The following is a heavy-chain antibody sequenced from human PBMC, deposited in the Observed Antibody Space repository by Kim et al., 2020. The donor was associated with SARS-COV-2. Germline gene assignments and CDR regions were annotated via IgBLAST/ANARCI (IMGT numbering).Heavy chain of an antibody. J-gene: IGHJ3*02. Sequence: VKGRFSISRDNAKNTLYLQLHSLRTEDTAVYYCAREENYYRSSGYGDALDTWGGGTMVTVSS. D-gene: IGHD3-22*01. V-gene: IGHV3-21*01. CDR3: AREENYYRSSGYGDALDT.